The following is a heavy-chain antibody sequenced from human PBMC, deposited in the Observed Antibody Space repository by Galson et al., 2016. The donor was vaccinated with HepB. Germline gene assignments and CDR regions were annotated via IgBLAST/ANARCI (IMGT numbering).Heavy chain of an antibody. Sequence: LRLSCAASGFTFSRYWMHWVRQVPGKGLVWVSRINSDGSSRNYANSVKGRFTISRDNSKKTIYLTMSSLRADDTAVFYCENARAWGTWTHLDSWGQGTLVTVSS. CDR3: ENARAWGTWTHLDS. D-gene: IGHD3/OR15-3a*01. V-gene: IGHV3-74*01. J-gene: IGHJ4*02. CDR2: INSDGSSR. CDR1: GFTFSRYW.